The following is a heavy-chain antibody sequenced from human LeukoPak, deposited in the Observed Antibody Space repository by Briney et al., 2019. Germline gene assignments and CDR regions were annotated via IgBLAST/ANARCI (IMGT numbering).Heavy chain of an antibody. J-gene: IGHJ4*02. CDR1: GFAFSSYG. D-gene: IGHD4-11*01. CDR2: IRYDGSIK. V-gene: IGHV3-30*02. Sequence: PGRSLRLSCAASGFAFSSYGMHWVRQAPGKGLEWVAFIRYDGSIKYYADSVKGRFTISRDNSQNTLYLQMNSLRAEDTAVFYCAKECKSSDPRDDYSNWLFDYWGQGTLVTVSS. CDR3: AKECKSSDPRDDYSNWLFDY.